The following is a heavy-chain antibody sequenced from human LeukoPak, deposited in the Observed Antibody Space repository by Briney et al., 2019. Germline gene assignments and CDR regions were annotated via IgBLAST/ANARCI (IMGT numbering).Heavy chain of an antibody. V-gene: IGHV3-23*01. CDR3: ARYGGNSSFDY. J-gene: IGHJ4*02. Sequence: GGSLRLSCAAFGFTFSNYAISWVRQAPGKGLEWVSTISGSGGNTYYADSVKGRFTISRDNSKNTLYLQMNSLRAEDTAVYYCARYGGNSSFDYWGQGTLVTVSS. CDR2: ISGSGGNT. CDR1: GFTFSNYA. D-gene: IGHD4-23*01.